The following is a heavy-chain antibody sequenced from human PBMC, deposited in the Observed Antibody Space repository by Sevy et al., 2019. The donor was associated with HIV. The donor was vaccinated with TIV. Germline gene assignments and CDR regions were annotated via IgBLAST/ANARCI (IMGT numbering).Heavy chain of an antibody. CDR3: ARGGSGDYYYYGVDV. Sequence: GGSLRLSCAASGFTFSSYWMHWVRQAPGKGLVWVSRINSDGSSTSYADSVKGRFTISRDNAKNTLYLQMNSLRTEDTAVYYCARGGSGDYYYYGVDVWGQGTTVTVSS. J-gene: IGHJ6*02. V-gene: IGHV3-74*01. CDR2: INSDGSST. CDR1: GFTFSSYW. D-gene: IGHD3-10*01.